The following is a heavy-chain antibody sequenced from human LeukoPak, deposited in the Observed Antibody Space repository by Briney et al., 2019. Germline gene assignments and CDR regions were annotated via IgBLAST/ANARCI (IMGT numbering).Heavy chain of an antibody. CDR3: ARDAGEGYCSSTSCYYFDY. J-gene: IGHJ4*02. CDR2: ISSSSSYI. D-gene: IGHD2-2*01. CDR1: GFMFNAYA. Sequence: GGSLRLSCVGSGFMFNAYAMNWVRQAPGKGLEWVSSISSSSSYIYYADSVKGRFTISRDNAKNSLYLQMNSLRAEDTAVYYCARDAGEGYCSSTSCYYFDYWGQGTLVTVSS. V-gene: IGHV3-21*01.